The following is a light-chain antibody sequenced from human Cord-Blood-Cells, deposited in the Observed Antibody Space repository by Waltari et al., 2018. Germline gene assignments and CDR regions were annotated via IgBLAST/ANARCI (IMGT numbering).Light chain of an antibody. CDR2: EGS. Sequence: QSALTQPASVSGSPGQSITISCTGTSSDVGSYNLVSWYQQHPGKAPKLVIDEGSKGPSGFSNRFSGSKSGNTASLTISGLQAEDEADYYCCSYAGSSTWVFGGGTKLTVL. CDR1: SSDVGSYNL. CDR3: CSYAGSSTWV. V-gene: IGLV2-23*01. J-gene: IGLJ3*02.